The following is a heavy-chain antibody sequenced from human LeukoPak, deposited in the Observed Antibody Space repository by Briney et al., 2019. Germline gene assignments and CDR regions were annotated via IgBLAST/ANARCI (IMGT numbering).Heavy chain of an antibody. D-gene: IGHD4-17*01. J-gene: IGHJ4*02. CDR3: ARDDYGDYVVPDY. CDR1: GFTFSSYG. CDR2: ISSSSSYI. V-gene: IGHV3-21*01. Sequence: GGSLRLSCAASGFTFSSYGMHWVRQAPGKGLEWVSSISSSSSYIYYADSVKGRFTISRDNAKNSLYLQMNSLRAEDTAVYYCARDDYGDYVVPDYWGQGTLVTVSS.